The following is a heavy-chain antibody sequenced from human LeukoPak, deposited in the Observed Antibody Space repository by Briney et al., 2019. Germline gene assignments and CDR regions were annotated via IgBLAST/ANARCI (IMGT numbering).Heavy chain of an antibody. V-gene: IGHV1-69*04. CDR3: AADTSGYSSGWYNQFDYYYGMDV. J-gene: IGHJ6*02. Sequence: SVKVSCKASGGTFSSYAISWVRQAPGQGLEWMGRIIPILGIANYAQKFQGRVTITADKSTSTAYMELSSLRSEDTAVYYCAADTSGYSSGWYNQFDYYYGMDVWGQGTTVTVSS. D-gene: IGHD6-19*01. CDR1: GGTFSSYA. CDR2: IIPILGIA.